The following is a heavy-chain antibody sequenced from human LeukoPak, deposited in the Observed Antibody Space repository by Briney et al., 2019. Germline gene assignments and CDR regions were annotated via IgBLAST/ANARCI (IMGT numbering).Heavy chain of an antibody. CDR3: ARISVVTTFRNPKYYFDY. CDR1: GFTFSSNA. V-gene: IGHV3-30*04. CDR2: ISYDGSNK. D-gene: IGHD2/OR15-2a*01. J-gene: IGHJ4*02. Sequence: GGSLRLSCAASGFTFSSNAMHWVRQAPGKGLEWVAIISYDGSNKYYADSVKGRFTISRDKSKNTLYLQMNSLRAEDTAVYYCARISVVTTFRNPKYYFDYWGQGTLVTVSS.